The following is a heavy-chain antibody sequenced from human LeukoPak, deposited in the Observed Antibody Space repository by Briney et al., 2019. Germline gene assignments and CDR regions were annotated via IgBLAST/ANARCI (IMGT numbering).Heavy chain of an antibody. CDR2: INTNTGNP. Sequence: ASVKVSCKASGYTFTSYAMNWVRQAPGQGLEWMGWINTNTGNPTYAQGFTGRFVFSLDTSVSTAYLQISSLKAEDTAVYYCARDGPRILTGYDDAFDIWGQGTMVTVSS. CDR3: ARDGPRILTGYDDAFDI. V-gene: IGHV7-4-1*02. D-gene: IGHD3-9*01. J-gene: IGHJ3*02. CDR1: GYTFTSYA.